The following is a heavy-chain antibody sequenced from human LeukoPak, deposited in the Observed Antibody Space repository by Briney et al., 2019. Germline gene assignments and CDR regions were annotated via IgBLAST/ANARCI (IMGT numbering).Heavy chain of an antibody. CDR1: GFSFSTSW. V-gene: IGHV3-9*01. J-gene: IGHJ5*02. CDR2: ISWNSGSI. D-gene: IGHD1-1*01. Sequence: PGGSLRLSCAASGFSFSTSWMHWVRQAPGKGLEWVSGISWNSGSIGYADSVKGRFTISRDNAKNSLYLQMNSLRAEDTALYYCAKSGTTATGWFDPWGQGTLVTVSS. CDR3: AKSGTTATGWFDP.